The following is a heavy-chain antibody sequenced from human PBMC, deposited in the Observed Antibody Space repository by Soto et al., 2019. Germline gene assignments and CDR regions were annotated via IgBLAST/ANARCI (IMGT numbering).Heavy chain of an antibody. CDR1: GYTFTSYG. CDR3: ARVSHYYGDYVTGFDY. CDR2: ISAHNGNT. D-gene: IGHD4-17*01. J-gene: IGHJ4*02. Sequence: QVQLVQSGAEVKKPGASVKVSCKASGYTFTSYGISWVRQAPGQGLEWMGWISAHNGNTNYAQKLQGRVTMTTDTSTSTAYMELRSLRSDDTAVYYCARVSHYYGDYVTGFDYWGQGTLVTVSS. V-gene: IGHV1-18*01.